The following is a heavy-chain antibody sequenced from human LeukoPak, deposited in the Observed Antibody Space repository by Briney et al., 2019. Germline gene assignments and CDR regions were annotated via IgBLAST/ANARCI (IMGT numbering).Heavy chain of an antibody. CDR3: AGGSYSLYNWSDP. CDR1: GFIFSNYW. CDR2: IKQDGREK. D-gene: IGHD1-26*01. Sequence: GGSLRLSCAASGFIFSNYWMSWVRQAPGKGLEWVANIKQDGREKYYVDSVKGRFTISRDNAKNSLYLQMNSLRAEDTAVYYCAGGSYSLYNWSDPWGQGTLVTVSS. V-gene: IGHV3-7*01. J-gene: IGHJ5*02.